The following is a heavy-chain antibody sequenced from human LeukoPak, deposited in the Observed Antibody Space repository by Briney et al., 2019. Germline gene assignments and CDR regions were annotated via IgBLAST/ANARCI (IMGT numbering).Heavy chain of an antibody. V-gene: IGHV4-59*01. CDR3: ARRGNIYGLDY. D-gene: IGHD5-18*01. CDR2: IYYSGST. CDR1: GGSSSSYY. J-gene: IGHJ4*02. Sequence: SETLSLTCTVSGGSSSSYYWSWIRQPPGKGLEWIGYIYYSGSTNYNPSLKSRVTISVDTSKNQFSLKLSSVTAADTAVYYCARRGNIYGLDYWGQGTLVTVSS.